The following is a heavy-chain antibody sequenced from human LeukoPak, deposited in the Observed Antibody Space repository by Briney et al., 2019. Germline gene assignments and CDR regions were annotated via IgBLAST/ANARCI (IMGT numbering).Heavy chain of an antibody. V-gene: IGHV3-23*01. CDR3: AKPYYYGSGSYYSAFDF. Sequence: PGGSLRLSCAASGFTFSSYSMIWVRQAPGKGLEWVSTISSSGGSTYYTDSVKGRFTISRDNSKNTLYLQMNGLGAEDAATYYCAKPYYYGSGSYYSAFDFWGQGTLVTVSS. CDR1: GFTFSSYS. D-gene: IGHD3-10*01. CDR2: ISSSGGST. J-gene: IGHJ4*02.